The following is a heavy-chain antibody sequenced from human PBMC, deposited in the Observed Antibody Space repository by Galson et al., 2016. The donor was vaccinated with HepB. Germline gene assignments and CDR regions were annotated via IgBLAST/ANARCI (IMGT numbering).Heavy chain of an antibody. CDR1: GYTFSSYA. CDR3: ARARFLEGYFDY. Sequence: SVKVSCKASGYTFSSYAIYWVRQAPGQRLEWMGWINAGTGQTRYSQNFQGRVTITRDTSARTAYMELSSLRSEDTAVFYCARARFLEGYFDYWAREPWSPSL. CDR2: INAGTGQT. V-gene: IGHV1-3*01. J-gene: IGHJ4*02. D-gene: IGHD3-3*01.